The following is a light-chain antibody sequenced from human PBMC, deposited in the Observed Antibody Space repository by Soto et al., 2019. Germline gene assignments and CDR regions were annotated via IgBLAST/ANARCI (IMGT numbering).Light chain of an antibody. CDR2: KVS. CDR1: QSVVYSDGNTY. V-gene: IGKV2-30*01. Sequence: DVVMTQSPLSLPVTLGQPASISCRSSQSVVYSDGNTYLNWFQQRPGQSPRRLLYKVSNRDFGVPDRFSGSGSGTDCTLKISRVEAEDVGVYYCMQGNHWSPMYTFGQGTKLEIK. J-gene: IGKJ2*01. CDR3: MQGNHWSPMYT.